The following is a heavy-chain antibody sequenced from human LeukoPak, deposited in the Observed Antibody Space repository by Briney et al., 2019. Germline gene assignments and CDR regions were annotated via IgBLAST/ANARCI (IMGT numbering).Heavy chain of an antibody. D-gene: IGHD6-19*01. CDR1: GFTFRSYN. V-gene: IGHV3-21*01. CDR2: ISSSSSSI. J-gene: IGHJ4*02. CDR3: ARDQGSGWSAY. Sequence: PGGSLRLSCAASGFTFRSYNFHWVRQAPGKGLEWVSFISSSSSSIYYADSVKGRFTISRDNAKNSLYLQVNSLRAEDTAVYYCARDQGSGWSAYWGQGTLVTVSS.